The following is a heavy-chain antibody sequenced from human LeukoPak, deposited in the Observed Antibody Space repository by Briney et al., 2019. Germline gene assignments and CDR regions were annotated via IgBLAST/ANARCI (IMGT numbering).Heavy chain of an antibody. J-gene: IGHJ4*02. CDR3: ARDGDYGGTLFDY. CDR2: IIPILGIA. Sequence: AASVKVSCKASGGTFSSYAISWVRQAPGQGLEWMGRIIPILGIANYAQKFQGRVTITADKSTSTAYMELSSLRSEDTAVYYCARDGDYGGTLFDYWGQGTLVTVSS. V-gene: IGHV1-69*04. D-gene: IGHD4-23*01. CDR1: GGTFSSYA.